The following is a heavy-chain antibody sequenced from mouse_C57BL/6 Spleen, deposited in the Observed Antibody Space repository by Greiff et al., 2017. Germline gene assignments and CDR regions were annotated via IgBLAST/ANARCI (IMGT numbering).Heavy chain of an antibody. J-gene: IGHJ2*01. CDR1: GFSLTSYA. Sequence: VQLQQSGPGLVAPSQSLSITCTVSGFSLTSYAISWVRQPPGKGLEWLGVIWTGGGTNYNSALKSRLSISKDNSKSQVFLKMNSLQTDDDARYYCARREGLTTVVAGEFDYWGQGTTLTVSS. V-gene: IGHV2-9-1*01. CDR3: ARREGLTTVVAGEFDY. CDR2: IWTGGGT. D-gene: IGHD1-1*01.